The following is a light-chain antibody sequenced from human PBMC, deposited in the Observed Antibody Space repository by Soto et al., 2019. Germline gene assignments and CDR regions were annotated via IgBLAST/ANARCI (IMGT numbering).Light chain of an antibody. J-gene: IGKJ5*01. CDR3: QYDSSPIT. Sequence: EIVLTQSPGTLSLSPGERATLSCRASQSVPRSYLAWYQQKPGQAPRLLIYGTSSRATGIPDRFSGSGSGTVFTHTISREEPEVFAFFYWQYDSSPITFGQGTQLEIK. CDR2: GTS. V-gene: IGKV3-20*01. CDR1: QSVPRSY.